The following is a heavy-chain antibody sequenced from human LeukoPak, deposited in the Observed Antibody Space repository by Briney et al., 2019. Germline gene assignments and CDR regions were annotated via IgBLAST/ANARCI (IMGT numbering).Heavy chain of an antibody. V-gene: IGHV3-23*01. Sequence: VGTLRLSCAASRFTFSSYAMSWVRQAAGKGLEWVSAITGSGGSTYYADSLKGRFIISRDNSKNTLYLQMNSLRAEDTAVYYCAKGPGPGYFYYYMDVWGKGTTVTVSS. CDR2: ITGSGGST. CDR1: RFTFSSYA. J-gene: IGHJ6*03. CDR3: AKGPGPGYFYYYMDV.